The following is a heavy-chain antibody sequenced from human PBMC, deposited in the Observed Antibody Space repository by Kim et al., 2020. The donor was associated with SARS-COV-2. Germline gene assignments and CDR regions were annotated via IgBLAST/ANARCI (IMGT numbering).Heavy chain of an antibody. Sequence: SQTLSLTCAISGDSVSSNSAAWNWIRQSPSRGLEWLGRTYYRSKWYNDYAVSVKSRITINPDTSKNQFSLQLNSVTPEDTAVYYCARAHYDSSGYYYDGFDPWGQGTLVTVSS. V-gene: IGHV6-1*01. CDR2: TYYRSKWYN. D-gene: IGHD3-22*01. CDR3: ARAHYDSSGYYYDGFDP. J-gene: IGHJ5*02. CDR1: GDSVSSNSAA.